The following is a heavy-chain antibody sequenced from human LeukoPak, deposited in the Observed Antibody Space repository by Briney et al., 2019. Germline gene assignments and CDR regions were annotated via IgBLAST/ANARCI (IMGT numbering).Heavy chain of an antibody. V-gene: IGHV1-2*06. J-gene: IGHJ4*02. D-gene: IGHD6-19*01. Sequence: ASVKVSCKASGYTFTGYYMHWVRQAPGQGLEWMGRINPNSGGTNYAQEFQGRVTMTRDTSISTAYMELSRLRSDDTAVYYCARGLKYSSGWYLVYWGQGTLVTVSS. CDR1: GYTFTGYY. CDR3: ARGLKYSSGWYLVY. CDR2: INPNSGGT.